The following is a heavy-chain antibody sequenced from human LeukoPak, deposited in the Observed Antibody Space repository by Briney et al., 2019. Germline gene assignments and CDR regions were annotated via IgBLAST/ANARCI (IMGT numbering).Heavy chain of an antibody. CDR2: IYHSGST. Sequence: PSQTLSLTCTVSGGSISSGGYYWSWIRQPPGKGLEWIGYIYHSGSTYYNPSLKSRVTISVDRSKNQFSLKLSSVTAADTAVYYCARVRMVRGVSCFDYWGQGTLVTVSS. CDR3: ARVRMVRGVSCFDY. CDR1: GGSISSGGYY. V-gene: IGHV4-30-2*01. D-gene: IGHD3-10*01. J-gene: IGHJ4*02.